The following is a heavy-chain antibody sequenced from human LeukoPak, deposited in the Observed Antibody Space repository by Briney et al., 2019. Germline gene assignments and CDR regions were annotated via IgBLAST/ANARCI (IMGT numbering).Heavy chain of an antibody. CDR1: GGSISSSYYY. V-gene: IGHV4-39*07. CDR3: ARVCGDYFDY. D-gene: IGHD4-17*01. J-gene: IGHJ4*02. Sequence: SETLSLTCTVSGGSISSSYYYWGWIRQPPGKGLEWIGSIYYSGSTYYNPSLKSRVTISVDTSKNQFSLKLSSVTAADTAVYYCARVCGDYFDYWGQGTLVTVSS. CDR2: IYYSGST.